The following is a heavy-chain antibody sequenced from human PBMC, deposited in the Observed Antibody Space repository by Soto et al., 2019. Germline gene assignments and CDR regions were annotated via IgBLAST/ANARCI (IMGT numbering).Heavy chain of an antibody. CDR2: IDYSGST. CDR3: AGGYCSGGSCYGEHDY. J-gene: IGHJ4*02. CDR1: GYLISSGYY. V-gene: IGHV4-38-2*02. D-gene: IGHD2-15*01. Sequence: SETLSLTCSVSGYLISSGYYWGWIRQTPGKGLEWLGSIDYSGSTNYNPSLKSRVTISVDTPKNQFSLKLSSVTAADTAVYYCAGGYCSGGSCYGEHDYWGQGTLVTVSS.